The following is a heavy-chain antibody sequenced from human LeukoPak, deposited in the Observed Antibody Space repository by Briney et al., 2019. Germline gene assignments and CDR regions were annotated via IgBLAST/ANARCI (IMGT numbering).Heavy chain of an antibody. CDR3: ASFTTGTTWHY. V-gene: IGHV1-69*06. J-gene: IGHJ4*02. Sequence: SVKVSCKASGGTSSSYAISWVRQAPGQGLEWMGGIIPIFGTANYAQKFQGRVTITADKSTSTAYMELSSLRSEDTAVYYCASFTTGTTWHYWGQGTLVTVSS. CDR1: GGTSSSYA. CDR2: IIPIFGTA. D-gene: IGHD1-1*01.